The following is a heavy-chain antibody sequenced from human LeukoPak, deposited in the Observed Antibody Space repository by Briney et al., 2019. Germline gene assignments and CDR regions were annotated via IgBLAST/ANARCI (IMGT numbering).Heavy chain of an antibody. CDR1: GFTFSSYA. D-gene: IGHD6-6*01. CDR2: ISYDGSNK. J-gene: IGHJ6*03. V-gene: IGHV3-30-3*01. CDR3: AKDQEYSSSSGYYYYMDV. Sequence: GGSLRLSCAASGFTFSSYAMHWVRQAPGKGLEWVAVISYDGSNKYYADSVKGRFTISRDNSKNTLYLQMNSLRAEDTAVYYCAKDQEYSSSSGYYYYMDVWGKGTTVTVSS.